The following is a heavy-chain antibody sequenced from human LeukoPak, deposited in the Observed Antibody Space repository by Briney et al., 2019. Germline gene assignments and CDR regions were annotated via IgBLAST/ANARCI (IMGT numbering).Heavy chain of an antibody. D-gene: IGHD5-24*01. CDR1: GFTFSYYW. Sequence: PGGSLRLSRAASGFTFSYYWMHWVRQAPGKGLEWVSLIYPSGNIYYADSVKGRFTISRDNSKNTLFLQMNSLRAEDTAIYYCARTFRSGDGYKVGYFDYWGQGTLVTVSS. J-gene: IGHJ4*02. V-gene: IGHV3-53*01. CDR3: ARTFRSGDGYKVGYFDY. CDR2: IYPSGNI.